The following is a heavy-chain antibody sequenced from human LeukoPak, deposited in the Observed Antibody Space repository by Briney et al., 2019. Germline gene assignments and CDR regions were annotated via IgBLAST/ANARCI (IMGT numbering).Heavy chain of an antibody. CDR1: GFTVSSNY. D-gene: IGHD3/OR15-3a*01. V-gene: IGHV3-53*01. Sequence: GGSLRLSCAASGFTVSSNYMSWVRQAPGKGLEWVSVISVKGRFTISRDNSKNTLYLQMNSLRAEDTAVYYCARVMDDFDCWGQGTLVT. J-gene: IGHJ4*02. CDR3: ARVMDDFDC. CDR2: I.